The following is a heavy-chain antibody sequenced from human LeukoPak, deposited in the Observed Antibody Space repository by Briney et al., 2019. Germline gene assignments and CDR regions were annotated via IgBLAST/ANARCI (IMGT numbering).Heavy chain of an antibody. CDR3: ARGRRYRSSTTCYGMYYSDY. D-gene: IGHD2-2*01. V-gene: IGHV7-4-1*01. Sequence: ASVKVSCKASGYTLSEYAVTWVRQAPGQGLEWMGWINTDTRIPTYAQDFTGRFVFSLDTSVSTAFLQIYSLKADDTAVYYCARGRRYRSSTTCYGMYYSDYWGQGTLVAVSS. CDR2: INTDTRIP. J-gene: IGHJ4*02. CDR1: GYTLSEYA.